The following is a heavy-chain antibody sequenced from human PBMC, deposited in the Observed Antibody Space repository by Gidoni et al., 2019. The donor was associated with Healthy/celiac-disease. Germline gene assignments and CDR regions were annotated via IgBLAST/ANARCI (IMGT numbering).Heavy chain of an antibody. CDR3: ARGLTSFDY. D-gene: IGHD2-2*01. CDR2: ISYDGSNK. J-gene: IGHJ4*02. V-gene: IGHV3-30-3*01. Sequence: QVQLVESGGGVVQPGRSLGLSCSAPGFPFSSYAMHWVRQAPGKGLEWVAVISYDGSNKYYADSVKGRFTISRDNSKNTLYLQMNSLRAEDTAVYYCARGLTSFDYWGQGTLVTVSS. CDR1: GFPFSSYA.